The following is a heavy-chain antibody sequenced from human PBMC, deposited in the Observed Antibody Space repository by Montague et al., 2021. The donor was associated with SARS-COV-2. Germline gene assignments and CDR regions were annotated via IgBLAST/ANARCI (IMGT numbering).Heavy chain of an antibody. J-gene: IGHJ4*02. Sequence: SLRLSCAASGINFGNFWMSWVRQAPGKGLEWVANINKDGSEKYHLESLKGRFTISRDNANSSVFLQMDSLRPDDTAVYYCARNHDFKDWGQGTLVIVSS. CDR1: GINFGNFW. CDR3: ARNHDFKD. CDR2: INKDGSEK. V-gene: IGHV3-7*03. D-gene: IGHD2-21*02.